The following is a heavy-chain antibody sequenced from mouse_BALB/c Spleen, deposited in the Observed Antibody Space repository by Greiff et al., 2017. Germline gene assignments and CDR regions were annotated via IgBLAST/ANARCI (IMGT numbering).Heavy chain of an antibody. CDR1: GFTFSNYW. CDR3: TRGNYGYDGYAMDY. D-gene: IGHD2-2*01. CDR2: IRLKSNNYAT. Sequence: EVKLVESGGGLVQPGGSMKLSCVASGFTFSNYWMNWVRQSPEKGLEWVAEIRLKSNNYATHYAESVKGRFTISRDDSKSSVYLQMNNLRAEDTGIYYCTRGNYGYDGYAMDYWGQGTSVTVSS. V-gene: IGHV6-6*02. J-gene: IGHJ4*01.